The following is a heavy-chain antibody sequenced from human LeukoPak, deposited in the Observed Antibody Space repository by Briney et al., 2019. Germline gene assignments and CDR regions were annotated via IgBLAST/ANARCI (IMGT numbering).Heavy chain of an antibody. CDR2: IYSRGLTRGST. V-gene: IGHV4-59*01. J-gene: IGHJ4*02. CDR1: GGSLSSYY. CDR3: ARDLYYYDSSAYYSRVGFDY. Sequence: KPSETLSLTCTVSGGSLSSYYWSWIRQPPGKGLEWIGYIYSRGLTRGSTSYNPSLKSRVTISVDTSKNQFSLKLSSVTAADTAVYYCARDLYYYDSSAYYSRVGFDYWGQGTLVTVSS. D-gene: IGHD3-22*01.